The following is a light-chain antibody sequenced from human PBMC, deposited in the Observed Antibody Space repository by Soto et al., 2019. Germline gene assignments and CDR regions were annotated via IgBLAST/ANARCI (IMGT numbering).Light chain of an antibody. V-gene: IGKV3-15*01. J-gene: IGKJ3*01. CDR2: GAF. CDR1: QSRTTK. Sequence: EIVMTQSPATLSVSPGDGVTLSCRASQSRTTKLAWYQQKPGQAPRLLIHGAFTRATGIPARFSGSGSGTEFTLTISRLEPEDFAVYYCQQYTTSPFTLCPGTKVDIK. CDR3: QQYTTSPFT.